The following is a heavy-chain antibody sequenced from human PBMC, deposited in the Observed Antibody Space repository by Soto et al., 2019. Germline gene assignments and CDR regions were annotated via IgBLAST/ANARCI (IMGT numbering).Heavy chain of an antibody. Sequence: QVQLQQWGAGLLKPSETLSLTCAVHGGSFSGYFWTWIRQAPGKGLEWIGESNHRGSTNYNPSLTMRVTISVATSKSQFSLRLNFVTAADTAVYFCSRRGPTYSGSASHSGFIDLWGQGPLVTVSS. D-gene: IGHD3-10*01. CDR2: SNHRGST. CDR1: GGSFSGYF. V-gene: IGHV4-34*01. J-gene: IGHJ4*02. CDR3: SRRGPTYSGSASHSGFIDL.